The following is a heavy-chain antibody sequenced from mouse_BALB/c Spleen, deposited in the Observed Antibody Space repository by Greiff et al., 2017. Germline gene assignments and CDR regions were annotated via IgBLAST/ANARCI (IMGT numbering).Heavy chain of an antibody. CDR3: TRLGLYAMDY. CDR2: IRLKSNNYAT. V-gene: IGHV6-6*02. CDR1: GFTFSNYW. Sequence: EVKLMESGGGLVQPGGSMKLSCVASGFTFSNYWMNWVRQSPEKGLEWVAEIRLKSNNYATHYAESVKGRFTISRDDSKSSVYLQMNNLRAEDTGIYYCTRLGLYAMDYWGQGTSVTVSS. J-gene: IGHJ4*01.